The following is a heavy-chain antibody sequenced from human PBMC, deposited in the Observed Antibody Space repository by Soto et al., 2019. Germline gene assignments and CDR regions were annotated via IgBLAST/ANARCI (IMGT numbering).Heavy chain of an antibody. D-gene: IGHD1-1*01. CDR1: GFTFSSYA. V-gene: IGHV3-64*01. CDR2: ISYKGDTT. J-gene: IGHJ3*02. Sequence: GGSLRLSCAASGFTFSSYAMHWVRQAPGKGLEYVSAISYKGDTTYYANSVKGRFTISRDNSKNTLYLQMGSLRAEDMAVYYCARVSGLGQAAFDIWGQGTMVTVSS. CDR3: ARVSGLGQAAFDI.